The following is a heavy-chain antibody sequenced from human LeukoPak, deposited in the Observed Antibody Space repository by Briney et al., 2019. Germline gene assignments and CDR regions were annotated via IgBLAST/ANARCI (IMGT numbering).Heavy chain of an antibody. V-gene: IGHV3-33*01. CDR1: GFTFSSYG. D-gene: IGHD6-19*01. CDR3: ASRYSSGYGRDY. Sequence: GGSLRLSWAASGFTFSSYGMHWVRQAPGKGLEWVAVLWYDGSNKYYADSVKGRFTVSRDNSKNTLYLQMNSLRAEDTAVYYCASRYSSGYGRDYWGQGTLVTVSS. J-gene: IGHJ4*02. CDR2: LWYDGSNK.